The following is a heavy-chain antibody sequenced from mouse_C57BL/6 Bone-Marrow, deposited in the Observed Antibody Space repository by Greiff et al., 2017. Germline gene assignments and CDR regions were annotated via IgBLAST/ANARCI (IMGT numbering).Heavy chain of an antibody. CDR1: GYSITSGYY. Sequence: EVQLVESGPGLVKPSQSLSLTCSVTGYSITSGYYWNWIRQFPGNKLEWMGYISYDGSNNYNPSLKNRISITRDPSKNQFFLKLNSVTTEDTATYYCAKGGFAYWGQGTLVTVSA. J-gene: IGHJ3*01. CDR2: ISYDGSN. V-gene: IGHV3-6*01. CDR3: AKGGFAY.